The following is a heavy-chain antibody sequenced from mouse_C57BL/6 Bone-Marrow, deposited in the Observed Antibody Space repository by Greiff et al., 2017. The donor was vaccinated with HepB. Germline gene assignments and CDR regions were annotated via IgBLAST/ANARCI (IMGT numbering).Heavy chain of an antibody. V-gene: IGHV1-85*01. CDR1: GYTFTSYD. CDR3: ARRGDYDYYAMDY. Sequence: LVESGPELVNPGASVKLSCKASGYTFTSYDINWVKQRPGQGLEWIGWNYPRDGSTKYNEKFKGKATLTVDTSSSTAYMELHSLTSEDSAVYFCARRGDYDYYAMDYWGQGTSVTVSS. J-gene: IGHJ4*01. D-gene: IGHD2-4*01. CDR2: NYPRDGST.